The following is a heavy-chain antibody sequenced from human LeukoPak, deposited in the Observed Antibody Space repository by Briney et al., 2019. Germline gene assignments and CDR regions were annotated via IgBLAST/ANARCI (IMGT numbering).Heavy chain of an antibody. Sequence: ASVKVSCKASGYTFTGYYLHWVRQARGQGLEWMGWINPNSGDTKYAQKFQGRVTMTRDTSISTAYMELSRLTSDDTVVYYCAKSSPTKGGELSPFDYWGQGTLVTVSS. CDR1: GYTFTGYY. J-gene: IGHJ4*02. CDR3: AKSSPTKGGELSPFDY. CDR2: INPNSGDT. D-gene: IGHD3-16*02. V-gene: IGHV1-2*02.